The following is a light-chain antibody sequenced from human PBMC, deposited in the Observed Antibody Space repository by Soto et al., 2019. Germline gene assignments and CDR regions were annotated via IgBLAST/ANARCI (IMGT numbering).Light chain of an antibody. Sequence: QPVLTQPPSVSGAPGQRVTISCTGSSSNIGAGYDVHWYQQLPGTAPKLLIYGNSNRPSGVPDRFSGSKSGTSASLAITGLQAEDEADYYCRSYDSCLSVSRVFGGGTKVTVL. V-gene: IGLV1-40*01. CDR3: RSYDSCLSVSRV. J-gene: IGLJ2*01. CDR1: SSNIGAGYD. CDR2: GNS.